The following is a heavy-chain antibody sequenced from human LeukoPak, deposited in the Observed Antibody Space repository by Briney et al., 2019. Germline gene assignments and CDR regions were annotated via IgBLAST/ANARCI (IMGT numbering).Heavy chain of an antibody. J-gene: IGHJ4*02. CDR3: AREGHIVAVGALDL. V-gene: IGHV3-20*04. CDR2: INRSGDKT. Sequence: AGGSLRLSCAASGFSFDVYGMSWVRQVPGKGLEWVSGINRSGDKTGYADSVKGRFTISKDNTRKSLYLQMQSLRVEDTALYYCAREGHIVAVGALDLWGQGTLVIVSS. CDR1: GFSFDVYG. D-gene: IGHD2-15*01.